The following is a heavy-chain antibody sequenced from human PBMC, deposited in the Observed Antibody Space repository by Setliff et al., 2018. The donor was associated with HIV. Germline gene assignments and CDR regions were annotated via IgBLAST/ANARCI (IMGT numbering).Heavy chain of an antibody. Sequence: ASVKVSCKISGFTLNELSIQWVRQAPAKGLEWMGGFDPEAGEIIYAQKFQGRVTMTEDTSTDTAYMELSSLRSDDTAVYYCAAKRRYNYDLKGPLDYWAQGTLVTVSS. CDR2: FDPEAGEI. J-gene: IGHJ4*02. D-gene: IGHD5-18*01. V-gene: IGHV1-24*01. CDR1: GFTLNELS. CDR3: AAKRRYNYDLKGPLDY.